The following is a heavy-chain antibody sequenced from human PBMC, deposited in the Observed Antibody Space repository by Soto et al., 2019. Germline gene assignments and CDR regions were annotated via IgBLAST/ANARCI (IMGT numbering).Heavy chain of an antibody. CDR1: GFIFTNYG. V-gene: IGHV1-18*01. Sequence: GPGMKKPGASVKVSCKGSGFIFTNYGFNWVRQAPGQGLEWVGWVSAANGYTRSAQKFQDRLIMTTDSSTNTAYMELRGLGPDDTALYYCAKGRSIAVPEGSWGQGTLVTVSS. CDR2: VSAANGYT. D-gene: IGHD6-19*01. CDR3: AKGRSIAVPEGS. J-gene: IGHJ5*02.